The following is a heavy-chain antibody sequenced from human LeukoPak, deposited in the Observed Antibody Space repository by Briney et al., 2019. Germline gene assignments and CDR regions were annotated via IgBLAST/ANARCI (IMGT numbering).Heavy chain of an antibody. V-gene: IGHV1-69-2*01. CDR1: GYTFTDYY. D-gene: IGHD3-3*01. Sequence: ASVKISCKVSGYTFTDYYMHWVQQAPGKGLEWMGLVDPEDGETIYAEKFQGRVTITADTSTDTAYMELSSLRSEDTAVHYCATGNPRITIFGVGSWGQGTLVTVSS. CDR2: VDPEDGET. J-gene: IGHJ4*02. CDR3: ATGNPRITIFGVGS.